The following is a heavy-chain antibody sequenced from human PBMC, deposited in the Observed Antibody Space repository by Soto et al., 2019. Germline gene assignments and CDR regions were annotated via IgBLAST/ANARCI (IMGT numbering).Heavy chain of an antibody. CDR2: IFYSGRP. CDR1: GGSISSGTYY. Sequence: QVQLQESGPGLVKPSQTLSLTCTVSGGSISSGTYYWTWIRQRPGTGLDWIGFIFYSGRPYYNPSLKRRTTISLDTSENQFSRRLSSVTAADTAVYYCARDSDFCTGGSCYGNFDFWGQGTLVTVSS. CDR3: ARDSDFCTGGSCYGNFDF. V-gene: IGHV4-31*03. J-gene: IGHJ4*02. D-gene: IGHD2-15*01.